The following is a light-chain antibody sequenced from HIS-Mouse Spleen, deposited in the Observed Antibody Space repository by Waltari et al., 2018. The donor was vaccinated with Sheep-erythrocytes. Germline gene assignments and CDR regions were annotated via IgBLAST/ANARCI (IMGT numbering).Light chain of an antibody. CDR2: SNN. J-gene: IGLJ2*01. V-gene: IGLV1-44*01. CDR1: SSNIGSNT. CDR3: QAWDSSTVV. Sequence: QSVLTQPPSASGTPGQRVTISSSGSSSNIGSNTVTWYQQLPGTAPKLLIYSNNQRPSGVPDRFSGSKSGNTATLTISGTQAMDEADYYCQAWDSSTVVFGGGTKLTVL.